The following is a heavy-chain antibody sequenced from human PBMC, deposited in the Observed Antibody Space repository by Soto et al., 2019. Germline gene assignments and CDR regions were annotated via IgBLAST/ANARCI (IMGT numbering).Heavy chain of an antibody. J-gene: IGHJ6*02. V-gene: IGHV1-46*01. D-gene: IGHD2-2*01. CDR3: ARGISTTRYYYYYGMDV. CDR2: INPSGGIT. CDR1: GYTLTSYY. Sequence: XSVKVSCKASGYTLTSYYLHWVRQAPVQGPEWMGIINPSGGITNDAQKFQDRVTMTSDTSTSTVYMELSSLGSEDTAVYYCARGISTTRYYYYYGMDVWGQGTTVTVSS.